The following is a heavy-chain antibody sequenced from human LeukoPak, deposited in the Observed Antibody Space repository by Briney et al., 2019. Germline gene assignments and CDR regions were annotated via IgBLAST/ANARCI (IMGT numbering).Heavy chain of an antibody. CDR3: ARASRGPVDV. Sequence: SGPALVKPTQTLTLTCTFSGFSLSPSGMSVSWIRQPPGKALEWRARIDWDDDKYCSTSLKTRLTISKDTPKNQVVLTMTNMDPVDTATYYCARASRGPVDVWGQGTTVTVSS. CDR2: IDWDDDK. J-gene: IGHJ6*02. CDR1: GFSLSPSGMS. V-gene: IGHV2-70*11.